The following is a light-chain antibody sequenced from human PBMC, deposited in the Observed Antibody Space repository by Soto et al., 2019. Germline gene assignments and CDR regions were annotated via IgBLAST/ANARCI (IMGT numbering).Light chain of an antibody. CDR3: NSYTATTPFV. CDR2: NVS. J-gene: IGLJ1*01. Sequence: QSALTQPASVSGSPGQSITISCSGTSSDVDDYKYVSWYQQHPDKAPKLMIYNVSRRTSGVSDRFSGSKSAFTASLTISGLQAEDEADYYFNSYTATTPFVFGTGTKLTVL. CDR1: SSDVDDYKY. V-gene: IGLV2-14*01.